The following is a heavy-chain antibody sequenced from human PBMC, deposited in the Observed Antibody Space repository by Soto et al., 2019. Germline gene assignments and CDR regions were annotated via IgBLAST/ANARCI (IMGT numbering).Heavy chain of an antibody. CDR3: AKDIGDSSGYYYVDYYGMDV. D-gene: IGHD3-22*01. CDR2: IGGSGGST. V-gene: IGHV3-23*01. CDR1: GFTFSTYA. J-gene: IGHJ6*02. Sequence: EVQLLESGGGLVQPGGSLRLSCAASGFTFSTYAMNWARQSPGKGLEWVSAIGGSGGSTYYADSVKGRFTISRDNAENSLYLQVNSLRAEDTAIYYCAKDIGDSSGYYYVDYYGMDVWGQGTTVTVSS.